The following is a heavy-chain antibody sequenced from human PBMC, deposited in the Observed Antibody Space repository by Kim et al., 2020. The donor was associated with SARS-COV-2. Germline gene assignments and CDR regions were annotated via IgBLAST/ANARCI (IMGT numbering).Heavy chain of an antibody. V-gene: IGHV3-23*01. CDR2: VSGVGVNK. CDR1: GFTFDNYA. CDR3: AKMAVMDGYKYFYYYGMDV. Sequence: GGSLRLSCVGSGFTFDNYAMSWVRQAPGKGLEWVSVVSGVGVNKFYADSVRGRFTISRDNSKNILYLQMNSLRDEDTALYYCAKMAVMDGYKYFYYYGMDVWGQGTTVTVSS. J-gene: IGHJ6*02. D-gene: IGHD5-12*01.